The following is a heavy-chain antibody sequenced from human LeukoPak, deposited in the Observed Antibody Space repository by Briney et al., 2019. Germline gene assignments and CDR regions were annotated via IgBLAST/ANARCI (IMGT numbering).Heavy chain of an antibody. D-gene: IGHD2-2*01. CDR1: GFTFSNYA. CDR2: ISGSGAGK. CDR3: TKSVMGYCSSTSCYFDY. Sequence: GGSLRLSCAASGFTFSNYAMSWVRHAPGGGLEWVSIISGSGAGKYNAHSVKGRFTISRDNSENTLYLQMDSLGGEDTAVYYCTKSVMGYCSSTSCYFDYWGQGTLVTVSS. J-gene: IGHJ4*02. V-gene: IGHV3-23*01.